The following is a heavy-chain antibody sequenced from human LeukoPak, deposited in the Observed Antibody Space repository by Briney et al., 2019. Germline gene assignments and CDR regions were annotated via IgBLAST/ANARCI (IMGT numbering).Heavy chain of an antibody. D-gene: IGHD6-13*01. Sequence: QPGGSLRLSCAASGFTFSSNYMTWVRQAPGKGLEWVSVIYTGGSTYYADSVKGRFTISRDDSKNTLYLQMNSLRAEDTAVYYCARAPSWYRSFDYWGQGTLVTVSS. V-gene: IGHV3-66*01. J-gene: IGHJ4*02. CDR2: IYTGGST. CDR1: GFTFSSNY. CDR3: ARAPSWYRSFDY.